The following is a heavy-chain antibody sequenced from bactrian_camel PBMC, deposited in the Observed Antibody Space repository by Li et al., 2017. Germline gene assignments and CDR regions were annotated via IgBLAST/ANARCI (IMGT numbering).Heavy chain of an antibody. V-gene: IGHV3S40*01. D-gene: IGHD6*01. CDR2: INSGGGIT. CDR1: GFTFSTID. J-gene: IGHJ4*01. CDR3: CTAVRLYGAVWYECNY. Sequence: QLVESGGGLVQPGGSLRLACAAAGFTFSTIDMMWVRQAPGKGLEWVSGINSGGGITQYADSVRGRFTISRDNAKNTVYLQLDSLKTEDMAMYFCCTAVRLYGAVWYECNYWGQGPRSPSP.